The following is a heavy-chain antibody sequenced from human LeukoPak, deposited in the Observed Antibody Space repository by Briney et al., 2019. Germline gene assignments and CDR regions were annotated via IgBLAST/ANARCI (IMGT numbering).Heavy chain of an antibody. Sequence: PGRSLRLSCAASGFTFSSYGMHWVRQAPGKGLEGVAVISYDGSNKYYADSVKGRFTISRDNSKKKLYMQMNRQRAEETGVYYCAKAIVQGYCSGGSCYSSRYYYYGMDVWGQGTTVTVSS. D-gene: IGHD2-15*01. CDR3: AKAIVQGYCSGGSCYSSRYYYYGMDV. CDR2: ISYDGSNK. CDR1: GFTFSSYG. J-gene: IGHJ6*02. V-gene: IGHV3-30*18.